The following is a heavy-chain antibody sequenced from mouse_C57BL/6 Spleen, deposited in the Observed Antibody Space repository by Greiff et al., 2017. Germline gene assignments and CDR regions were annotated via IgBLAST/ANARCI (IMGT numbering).Heavy chain of an antibody. CDR2: IDPSDSYT. J-gene: IGHJ4*01. CDR3: ARSAYYSNYGGGMDY. Sequence: VQLQQPGAELVMPGASVKLSCKASGYTFTSYWMHWVKQRPGQGLEWIGEIDPSDSYTNYNQKFKGKSTLTVDKSSSTAYMQLSSLTSEDSAVYYCARSAYYSNYGGGMDYWGQGTSVTVSS. CDR1: GYTFTSYW. D-gene: IGHD2-5*01. V-gene: IGHV1-69*01.